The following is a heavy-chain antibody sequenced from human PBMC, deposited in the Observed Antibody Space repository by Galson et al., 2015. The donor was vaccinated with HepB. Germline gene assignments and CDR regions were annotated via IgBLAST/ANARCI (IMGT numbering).Heavy chain of an antibody. D-gene: IGHD2/OR15-2a*01. CDR3: AILDFLTPFDP. J-gene: IGHJ5*02. CDR2: VHPNSGVT. CDR1: GYSFTDHY. Sequence: SVKVSCKASGYSFTDHYIHWLRQAPGQGLEWMGWVHPNSGVTNSAQKFDGRVTMTRDTSISTAYMELSRLRSDDTAVYYCAILDFLTPFDPWGQGTLVTVSS. V-gene: IGHV1-2*02.